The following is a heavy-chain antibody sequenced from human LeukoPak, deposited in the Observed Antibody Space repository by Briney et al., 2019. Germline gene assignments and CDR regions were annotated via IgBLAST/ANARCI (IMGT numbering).Heavy chain of an antibody. D-gene: IGHD1-1*01. J-gene: IGHJ3*02. CDR2: TYYRSKWYN. CDR3: AAFLLQQINVFDI. Sequence: SQTLSLTCAISGDSVSSNSAAWNWIRQSPSRGLEWLGRTYYRSKWYNDYAVSVKSRITINPDTSKNQFSLKLSSVTAADTAVYYCAAFLLQQINVFDIWGQGTLVTVSS. V-gene: IGHV6-1*01. CDR1: GDSVSSNSAA.